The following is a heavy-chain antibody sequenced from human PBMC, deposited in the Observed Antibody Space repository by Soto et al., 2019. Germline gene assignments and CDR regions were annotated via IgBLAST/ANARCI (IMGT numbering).Heavy chain of an antibody. CDR2: IYYSGST. CDR1: GGSISSGDYY. J-gene: IGHJ3*02. V-gene: IGHV4-30-4*01. D-gene: IGHD6-19*01. CDR3: AREDLSIAVAPHAFDI. Sequence: QVQLQESGPGLVKPSQTLSLTCTVSGGSISSGDYYWSWIRQPPGKGLEWIGYIYYSGSTYYNPSLKSRVTISVDTSKNQFSLKLSSVTAADTAVYYCAREDLSIAVAPHAFDIWGQGTMVTVSS.